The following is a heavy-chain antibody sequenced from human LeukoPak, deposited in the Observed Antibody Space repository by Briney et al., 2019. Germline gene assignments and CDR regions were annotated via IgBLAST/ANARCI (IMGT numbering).Heavy chain of an antibody. Sequence: PGGSLRLSCAASGFTFDDYAMHWVRHAPGKGLEWVSGISWNSGSIGYADSVKGRFTISRDNAKNSLYLQMNSLRAEDTALYYCPKDRSYDILTGNRGFDYWGQGTLVTVSS. J-gene: IGHJ4*02. CDR3: PKDRSYDILTGNRGFDY. V-gene: IGHV3-9*01. CDR2: ISWNSGSI. D-gene: IGHD3-9*01. CDR1: GFTFDDYA.